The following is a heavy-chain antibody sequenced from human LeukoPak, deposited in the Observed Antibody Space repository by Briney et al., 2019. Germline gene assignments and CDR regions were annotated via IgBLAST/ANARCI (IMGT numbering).Heavy chain of an antibody. Sequence: SETLSLTCTVSGGSISSYYWSWIRQPPGKGLEWIGYIYYSGSTNYNPSLKSRVTISVDTSKNQFSLKLSSVTAADTAVYYCARVNYYDSSGRVAGFDPWGQGTLVTVSS. V-gene: IGHV4-59*01. CDR1: GGSISSYY. D-gene: IGHD3-22*01. J-gene: IGHJ5*02. CDR2: IYYSGST. CDR3: ARVNYYDSSGRVAGFDP.